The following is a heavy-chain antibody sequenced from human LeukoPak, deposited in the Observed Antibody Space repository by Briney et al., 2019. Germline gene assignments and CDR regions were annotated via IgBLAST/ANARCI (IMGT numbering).Heavy chain of an antibody. Sequence: SETLSLTCTVSGGSISSGDYYWSWIRQPPGKGLEWIGYIYYSGSTYYNPSLKSRVTISVDTSTNQFSLKLSSVTAADTAVYYCARAGGGSGYLYFDYWGQGTLVTVSS. V-gene: IGHV4-30-4*01. J-gene: IGHJ4*02. CDR1: GGSISSGDYY. CDR3: ARAGGGSGYLYFDY. CDR2: IYYSGST. D-gene: IGHD3-22*01.